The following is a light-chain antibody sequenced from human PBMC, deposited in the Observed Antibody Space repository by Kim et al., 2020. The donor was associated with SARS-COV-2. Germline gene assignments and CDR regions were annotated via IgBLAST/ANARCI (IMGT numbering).Light chain of an antibody. CDR1: QSVSSN. CDR3: QQYNNWPYT. Sequence: SVSPGARASLSCSASQSVSSNLAWYQQQPGQAPMLLIYGASTRATGIPARFSGSGSGTEFTLTISSLQSEDFAVYYCQQYNNWPYTFGQGTKLEF. CDR2: GAS. J-gene: IGKJ2*01. V-gene: IGKV3-15*01.